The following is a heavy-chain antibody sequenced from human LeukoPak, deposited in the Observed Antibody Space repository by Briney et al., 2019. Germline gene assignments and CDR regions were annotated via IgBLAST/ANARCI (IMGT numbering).Heavy chain of an antibody. J-gene: IGHJ6*02. CDR2: IYSGGST. V-gene: IGHV3-53*01. CDR1: GFTVSSNY. Sequence: GGSLRLSCAASGFTVSSNYMSWVRQAPGKGLEWVSVIYSGGSTYYADSMKGRFTISRDNSKNTLYLQMNSLRAEDTAVYYCARVAISCSGGSCYPSGMDVWGQGTTVTVSS. D-gene: IGHD2-15*01. CDR3: ARVAISCSGGSCYPSGMDV.